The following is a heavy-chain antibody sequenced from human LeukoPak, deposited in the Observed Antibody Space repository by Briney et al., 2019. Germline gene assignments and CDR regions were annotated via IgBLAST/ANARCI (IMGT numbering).Heavy chain of an antibody. CDR1: GGTFSSYA. Sequence: SVKVSCKASGGTFSSYAISWVRQAPGQGLEWMGRIIPILGIANYAQKFQGRVTITADKSTSTAYMELSSLRSEDTAVYYCARDLDSSVEQVDYWGQGTLVTVSS. V-gene: IGHV1-69*04. D-gene: IGHD6-19*01. J-gene: IGHJ4*02. CDR3: ARDLDSSVEQVDY. CDR2: IIPILGIA.